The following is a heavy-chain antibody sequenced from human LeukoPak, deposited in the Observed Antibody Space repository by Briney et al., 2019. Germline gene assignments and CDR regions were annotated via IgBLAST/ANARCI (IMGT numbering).Heavy chain of an antibody. Sequence: SETLSLTCAVDGGSLSGYYWTRVRQPPGKGPEWIGEIHHSGVTSYNPSLKSRVSISRDSSKKQFSLNLTSVTAADTAVYYCARGGGTRRCWFDLWGQGTLVPVSS. CDR2: IHHSGVT. D-gene: IGHD2-2*01. J-gene: IGHJ5*02. CDR1: GGSLSGYY. V-gene: IGHV4-34*01. CDR3: ARGGGTRRCWFDL.